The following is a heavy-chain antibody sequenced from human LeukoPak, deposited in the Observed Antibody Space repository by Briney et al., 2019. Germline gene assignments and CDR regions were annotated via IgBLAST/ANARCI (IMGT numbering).Heavy chain of an antibody. J-gene: IGHJ4*02. Sequence: SETLSLTCTVSGGSISSYYWSWIRQPPGKGLEWIGYIYYSGSTNYNPSLKSRVTISVDTSKNQFSLKLSSVTAADTAVYYCAAGYSSGWAYGYWGQGTLVNVSS. D-gene: IGHD6-19*01. CDR3: AAGYSSGWAYGY. CDR2: IYYSGST. CDR1: GGSISSYY. V-gene: IGHV4-59*01.